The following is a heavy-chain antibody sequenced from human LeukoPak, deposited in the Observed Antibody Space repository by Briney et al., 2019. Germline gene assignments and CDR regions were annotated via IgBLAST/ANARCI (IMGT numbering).Heavy chain of an antibody. CDR1: GFTFSSYW. V-gene: IGHV3-74*01. Sequence: GGSLRLSCAASGFTFSSYWMHWVRQAPGKGLVWVSRINSDGSSTSYADSVKGRFTISRDNAKNTLYLQMNSLRAEDTAVYHCARGDDFWSGYSFDYWGQGTLVTVSS. CDR3: ARGDDFWSGYSFDY. D-gene: IGHD3-3*01. CDR2: INSDGSST. J-gene: IGHJ4*02.